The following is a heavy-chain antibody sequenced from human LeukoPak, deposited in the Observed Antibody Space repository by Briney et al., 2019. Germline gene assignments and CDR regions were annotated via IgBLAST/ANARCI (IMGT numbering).Heavy chain of an antibody. Sequence: ASVKVSCKASGYIFSDYYIHWVRQAPGQGPEWMGWINPHSGGTNYAQKFRGRVTMTRDTSISTTYMELNRLTSDDTAVYYCARVVNRITSFFLLFWGQGTLVTVSS. J-gene: IGHJ4*02. CDR1: GYIFSDYY. D-gene: IGHD2/OR15-2a*01. CDR3: ARVVNRITSFFLLF. V-gene: IGHV1-2*02. CDR2: INPHSGGT.